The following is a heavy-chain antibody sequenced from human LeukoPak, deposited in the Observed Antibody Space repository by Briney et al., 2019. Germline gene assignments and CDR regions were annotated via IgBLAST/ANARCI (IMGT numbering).Heavy chain of an antibody. V-gene: IGHV1-24*01. J-gene: IGHJ3*02. CDR1: GYTLTELS. CDR3: ATVFYGSGRCCAFDI. D-gene: IGHD3-10*01. Sequence: GASVKVSCKVSGYTLTELSMHWVRQAPGKGLEWMGGFDPEDGETIYAQKFQGRVTMTEDTSTDTAYMELSSLRSEDTAVYYCATVFYGSGRCCAFDIWGQGTMVTVSS. CDR2: FDPEDGET.